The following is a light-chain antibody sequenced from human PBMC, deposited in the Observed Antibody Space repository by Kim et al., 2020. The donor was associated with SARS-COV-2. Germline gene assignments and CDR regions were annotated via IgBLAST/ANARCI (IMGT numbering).Light chain of an antibody. CDR2: EVN. Sequence: QSALTQPPSASGSPGQSVTISCTGTSSDVGGYNYVSWYQQHPGKAPRLMIYEVNKRPSGVPDRFSGSKSGNTASLTVSGLQADDEADYYCSSYAGSNFVVFGGGTKLTVL. J-gene: IGLJ2*01. V-gene: IGLV2-8*01. CDR1: SSDVGGYNY. CDR3: SSYAGSNFVV.